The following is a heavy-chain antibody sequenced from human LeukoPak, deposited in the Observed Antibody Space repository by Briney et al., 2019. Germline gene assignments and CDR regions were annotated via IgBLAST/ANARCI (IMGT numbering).Heavy chain of an antibody. J-gene: IGHJ5*02. CDR3: AREAGYYCSSTSCYSNWFDP. Sequence: GGSLRLSCAASGFTFSSYAMHWVRQAPGKGLEWVAVISYDGSNKYYADSVKGRFTISRGNSKNTLYLQMNSLRAEDTAVYYCAREAGYYCSSTSCYSNWFDPWGQGTLVTVSS. D-gene: IGHD2-2*01. CDR1: GFTFSSYA. V-gene: IGHV3-30*04. CDR2: ISYDGSNK.